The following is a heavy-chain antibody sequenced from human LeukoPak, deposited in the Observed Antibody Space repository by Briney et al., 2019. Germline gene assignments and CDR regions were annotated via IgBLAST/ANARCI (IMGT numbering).Heavy chain of an antibody. CDR1: GGPISSGSYY. J-gene: IGHJ1*01. D-gene: IGHD1-26*01. V-gene: IGHV4-61*02. Sequence: SETLSLTCTVSGGPISSGSYYWSWIRQPAGTGLEWIGRIYTSGSTNYNPSLKSRVIISVDTSKYQFSLKLSSVTAADTAVYYCARVLSGSYFQHWGQGTLVTVSS. CDR3: ARVLSGSYFQH. CDR2: IYTSGST.